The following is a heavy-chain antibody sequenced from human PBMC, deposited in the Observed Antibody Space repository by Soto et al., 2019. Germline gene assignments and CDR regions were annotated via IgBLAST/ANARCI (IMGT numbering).Heavy chain of an antibody. V-gene: IGHV3-74*01. CDR3: ARDKSGPADY. D-gene: IGHD5-12*01. CDR1: GGSFSGYY. CDR2: ITDDGRTT. J-gene: IGHJ4*02. Sequence: ETLSLTCAVYGGSFSGYYWSWIRQPPGKGLEWVSRITDDGRTTTYADSVKGRFTISRDNAKNTLYLQMNSLRVDDTALYYCARDKSGPADYWGQGTLVTVSS.